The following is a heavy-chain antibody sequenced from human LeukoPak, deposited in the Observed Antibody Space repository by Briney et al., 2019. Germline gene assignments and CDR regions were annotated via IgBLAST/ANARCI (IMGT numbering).Heavy chain of an antibody. V-gene: IGHV3-23*01. J-gene: IGHJ4*02. D-gene: IGHD3-3*01. CDR2: ITGSGDT. CDR3: AKDLAPYYDFWSGWGFDY. CDR1: GFTFSSYA. Sequence: GESLKLSCAASGFTFSSYAMSWVRQAPGKGLEWVSRITGSGDTYYAHSVKGRFTISRDNSMNTLYLQLSSLRAEDTAIYYCAKDLAPYYDFWSGWGFDYWGQGTLVTVSS.